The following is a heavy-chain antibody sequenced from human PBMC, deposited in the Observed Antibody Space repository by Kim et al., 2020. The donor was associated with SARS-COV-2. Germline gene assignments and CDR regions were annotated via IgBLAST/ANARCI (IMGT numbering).Heavy chain of an antibody. J-gene: IGHJ4*02. CDR3: AKARDIVVVVAATPTGYFDY. CDR2: ISGSGGST. D-gene: IGHD2-15*01. V-gene: IGHV3-23*01. CDR1: GFTFSSYA. Sequence: GGSLRLSCAASGFTFSSYAMSWVRQAPGKGLEWVSAISGSGGSTYYADSVKGRFTISRDNSKNTLYLQMNSLRAEDTAVYYCAKARDIVVVVAATPTGYFDYWGQGTLVTVSS.